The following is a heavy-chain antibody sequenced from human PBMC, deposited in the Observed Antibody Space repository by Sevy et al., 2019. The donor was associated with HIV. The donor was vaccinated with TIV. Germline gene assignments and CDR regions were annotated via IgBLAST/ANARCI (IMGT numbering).Heavy chain of an antibody. CDR1: GFTVSSNC. V-gene: IGHV3-53*01. J-gene: IGHJ4*02. D-gene: IGHD6-19*01. Sequence: GGSLRLSCAASGFTVSSNCMSWVRQTPGKGLEWVSVIYSGGNTHYADSVKGRFTISRDNSKNTLYLQMNSLRDEDTAVYYCAMWSNSGWSPAYWGQGTLVTVSS. CDR3: AMWSNSGWSPAY. CDR2: IYSGGNT.